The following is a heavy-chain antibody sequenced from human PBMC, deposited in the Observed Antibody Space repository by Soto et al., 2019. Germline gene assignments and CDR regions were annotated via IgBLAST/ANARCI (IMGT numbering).Heavy chain of an antibody. V-gene: IGHV1-69*13. CDR3: ARGKAGTTSLDYYYFGMDV. CDR1: GGTFSSYA. D-gene: IGHD1-7*01. J-gene: IGHJ6*02. Sequence: SVKVSCKASGGTFSSYAISWVRQAPGQGLEWMGGIIPIFGTANYAQKFQGRVTITADESTSTAYMELSSLRSEDTAVYYCARGKAGTTSLDYYYFGMDVWGQGTTVTVS. CDR2: IIPIFGTA.